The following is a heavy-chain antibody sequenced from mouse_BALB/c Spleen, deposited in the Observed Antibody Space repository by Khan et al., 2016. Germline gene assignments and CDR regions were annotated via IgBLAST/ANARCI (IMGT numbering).Heavy chain of an antibody. CDR1: GYSFTGYY. CDR3: RRDAMDY. V-gene: IGHV1-26*01. Sequence: VQLQQSGPDLVKPGSSVKISCKASGYSFTGYYIYWVKQSHGRTLEWIGRLNPNNGDTSYNQKFKGKAILTVDKSSTTAYMELRSLTSEDSAVYYCRRDAMDYWGQGTSVTVSS. J-gene: IGHJ4*01. CDR2: LNPNNGDT.